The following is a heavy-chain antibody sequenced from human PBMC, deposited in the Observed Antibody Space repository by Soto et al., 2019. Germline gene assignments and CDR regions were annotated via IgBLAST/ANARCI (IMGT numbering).Heavy chain of an antibody. CDR3: ARTSGYSLYDY. CDR2: INAGNGYT. J-gene: IGHJ4*02. CDR1: GYTFTSYA. D-gene: IGHD3-3*01. V-gene: IGHV1-3*01. Sequence: QVQLVQSGAEVKKPGASVKVSCQASGYTFTSYAMHWVRQAPGQRLEWMGWINAGNGYTKCSQKFQGRVTITRDTSASTAYMELSSLRSEDTAVYYCARTSGYSLYDYWGQGTLVTVSS.